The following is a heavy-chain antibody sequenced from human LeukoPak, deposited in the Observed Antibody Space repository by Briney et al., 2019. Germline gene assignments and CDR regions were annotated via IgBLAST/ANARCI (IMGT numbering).Heavy chain of an antibody. D-gene: IGHD2-15*01. Sequence: GGSLRLSCAASGFTFSSYEMNWVRQAPGKGLEWVSYISSSGSTIYYADSVKGRFTISRDNAKNSLYLQMNSLRAEDTAVYYCARGMRVYPAPYCSGGSCSPLWGQGTLVTVSS. J-gene: IGHJ4*02. CDR2: ISSSGSTI. CDR3: ARGMRVYPAPYCSGGSCSPL. CDR1: GFTFSSYE. V-gene: IGHV3-48*03.